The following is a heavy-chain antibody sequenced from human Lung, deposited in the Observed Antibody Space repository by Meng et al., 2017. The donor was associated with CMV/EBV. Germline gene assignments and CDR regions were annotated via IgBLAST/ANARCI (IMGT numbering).Heavy chain of an antibody. CDR1: VFTFSSYA. Sequence: VRLVEAGGGVVRPGRSLRLSCAASVFTFSSYAIHWVRQAPGKGLEWVAVISYDGSNKYYADSVKGRFTISRDNSKNTLYLQMNSLRAEDTAVYYCAHGGGDCWGQGTLVTVSS. CDR2: ISYDGSNK. J-gene: IGHJ4*02. V-gene: IGHV3-30-3*01. D-gene: IGHD2-15*01. CDR3: AHGGGDC.